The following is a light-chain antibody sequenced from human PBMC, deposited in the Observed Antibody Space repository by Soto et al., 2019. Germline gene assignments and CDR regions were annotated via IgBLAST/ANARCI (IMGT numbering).Light chain of an antibody. CDR3: QQYNSYSPLT. CDR1: HSISSW. V-gene: IGKV1-5*01. J-gene: IGKJ4*01. Sequence: DIQMTQSSSSLSASVGDRVSITFRGSHSISSWLSWNQEKPGQDPKLLIFDTFSLESGVPSRFSGSRSGTEFTLTISSLQPDDYATYFCQQYNSYSPLTFGGGTKVDIK. CDR2: DTF.